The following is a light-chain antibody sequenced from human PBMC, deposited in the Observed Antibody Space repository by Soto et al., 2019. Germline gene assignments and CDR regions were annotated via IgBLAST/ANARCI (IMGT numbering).Light chain of an antibody. CDR1: SSDVGGYKY. V-gene: IGLV2-14*03. CDR2: EVT. CDR3: SSYTSSSTLYV. J-gene: IGLJ1*01. Sequence: QSVLTQPASVSGSPGQSITISCTGTSSDVGGYKYVSWYQQHPGKAPKLLIYEVTNRPSGVSNRFSGSKSGNTASVTISGLQAEDEADYYCSSYTSSSTLYVFGTGTKVTVL.